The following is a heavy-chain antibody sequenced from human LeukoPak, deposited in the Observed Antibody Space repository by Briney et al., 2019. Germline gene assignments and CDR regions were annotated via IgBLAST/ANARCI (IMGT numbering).Heavy chain of an antibody. CDR1: GFTFSDSV. V-gene: IGHV3-73*01. J-gene: IGHJ4*01. CDR3: TSPAHDFDIWSGYYSL. Sequence: RGSLRLSCYVSGFTFSDSVIHWVRHAAGKGLEWVGRIRSKTNSGETAYAASVKGRFTISRDDSKDTAYLKMNSLKPEDTAVYYCTSPAHDFDIWSGYYSLWGHGTQVTVSS. CDR2: IRSKTNSGET. D-gene: IGHD3-3*01.